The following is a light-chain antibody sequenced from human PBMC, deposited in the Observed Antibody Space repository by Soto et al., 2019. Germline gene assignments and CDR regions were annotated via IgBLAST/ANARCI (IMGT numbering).Light chain of an antibody. J-gene: IGKJ1*01. CDR3: QQSTA. CDR1: QSISNNY. V-gene: IGKV3-20*01. Sequence: EIVLTQSPGTLSLSPGERATLSCRASQSISNNYLAWYQQRPGQAPRLLIYGVSSRATGIADRFSGSGSGTDFTRPISRQVPDDFAMYCCQQSTAFGQGTRVEI. CDR2: GVS.